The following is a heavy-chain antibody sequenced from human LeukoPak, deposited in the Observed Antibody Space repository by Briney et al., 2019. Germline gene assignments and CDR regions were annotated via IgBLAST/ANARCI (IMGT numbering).Heavy chain of an antibody. J-gene: IGHJ5*02. CDR1: GYTFTGYG. V-gene: IGHV1-18*01. D-gene: IGHD3-9*01. Sequence: ASVTVSCKASGYTFTGYGIGWVRQALGQGLEWMGWISAYNGSTNYAQKLQGRVTMTTDTSTSTAYMELRSLRSDDTAVYYCAREFHVPYYDILTGYYNYWFDPWGQGTLVTVSS. CDR2: ISAYNGST. CDR3: AREFHVPYYDILTGYYNYWFDP.